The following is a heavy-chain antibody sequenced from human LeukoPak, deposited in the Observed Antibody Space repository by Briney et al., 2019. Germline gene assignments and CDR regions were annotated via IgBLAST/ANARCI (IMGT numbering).Heavy chain of an antibody. Sequence: PGGSLRLSCAASGFTFSSYEMNWVRQAPGKGLEWVSYISSSGSTIYYADSVKGRFTIPRDTAKNTLYLQMNSLRAEDTAVYYCARTPSMRYVGDAFDIWGQGTKVIVSS. V-gene: IGHV3-48*03. CDR2: ISSSGSTI. J-gene: IGHJ3*02. CDR1: GFTFSSYE. D-gene: IGHD5-12*01. CDR3: ARTPSMRYVGDAFDI.